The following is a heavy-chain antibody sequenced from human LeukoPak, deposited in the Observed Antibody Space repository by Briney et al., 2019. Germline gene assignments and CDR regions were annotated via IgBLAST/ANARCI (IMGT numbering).Heavy chain of an antibody. D-gene: IGHD7-27*01. CDR3: ARDLGY. CDR2: ISYDGSNK. CDR1: GFTFSSYA. V-gene: IGHV3-30*04. J-gene: IGHJ4*02. Sequence: GGSLRLSCAASGFTFSSYAMHWVRQAPGKGLEWVAVISYDGSNKYYADSVKGRFPISRDNSKKTLYLQMNSLRAEDTAVYYCARDLGYWGQGTLVTVSS.